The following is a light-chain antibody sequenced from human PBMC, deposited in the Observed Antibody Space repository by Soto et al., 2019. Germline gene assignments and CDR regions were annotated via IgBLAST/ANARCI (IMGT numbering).Light chain of an antibody. J-gene: IGKJ4*01. Sequence: EIVLTQSPGTLSLSPGERATLSCRASQSVSSSYLAWYQQKPGQAPRLLIYGASSRATGIPDRFSGSGSGTDLTITISRLEPEYFAVYYCQPYGISPTFGGGTKVEIK. CDR3: QPYGISPT. CDR1: QSVSSSY. CDR2: GAS. V-gene: IGKV3-20*01.